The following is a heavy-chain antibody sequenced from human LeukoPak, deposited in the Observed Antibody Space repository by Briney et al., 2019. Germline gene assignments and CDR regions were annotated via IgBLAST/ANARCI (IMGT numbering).Heavy chain of an antibody. CDR1: GYTFTSYG. CDR3: ARDVGYCSGGSCYKDY. D-gene: IGHD2-15*01. V-gene: IGHV1-18*01. J-gene: IGHJ4*02. CDR2: ISAYNGNT. Sequence: ASVKVSCKASGYTFTSYGISWVRQAPGQGLEWMGRISAYNGNTNYAQKLQGRVTMTTDTSTSTAYMELRSLRSDDTAVYYCARDVGYCSGGSCYKDYWGQGTLVTVSS.